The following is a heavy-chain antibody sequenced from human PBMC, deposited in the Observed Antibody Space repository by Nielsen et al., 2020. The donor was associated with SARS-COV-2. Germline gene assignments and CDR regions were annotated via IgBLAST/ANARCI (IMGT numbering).Heavy chain of an antibody. V-gene: IGHV4-61*01. Sequence: SDTLSLTCTVSGGSVSSGSYYWSWIRQPPGKGLEWIGYIYYSGSNNYNPSLKSRVTISVDTSKNQFSLKLSSVTAADTAVYYCARDTTGCFDPWGQGTMVTVSS. J-gene: IGHJ5*02. D-gene: IGHD1-1*01. CDR3: ARDTTGCFDP. CDR2: IYYSGSN. CDR1: GGSVSSGSYY.